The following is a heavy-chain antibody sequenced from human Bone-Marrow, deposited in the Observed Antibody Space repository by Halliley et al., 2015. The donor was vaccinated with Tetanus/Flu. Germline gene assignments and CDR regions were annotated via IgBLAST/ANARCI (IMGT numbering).Heavy chain of an antibody. CDR1: GYTFTGYY. J-gene: IGHJ6*02. V-gene: IGHV1-2*04. CDR3: ARDAYDFWSEIGQNYGMDV. Sequence: QVQLVQSGAEVQKPGASVKVSCKASGYTFTGYYIHWVRQAPGQGLEWMGWINPNTGATNYAQKFQRWATMTRDTSISTTYMELSSLRSDDTAVYYCARDAYDFWSEIGQNYGMDVWGQGSTVIVSS. D-gene: IGHD3-3*01. CDR2: INPNTGAT.